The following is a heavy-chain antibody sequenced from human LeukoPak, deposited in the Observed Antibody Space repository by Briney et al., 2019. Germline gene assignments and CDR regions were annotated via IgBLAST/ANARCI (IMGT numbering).Heavy chain of an antibody. J-gene: IGHJ6*04. CDR1: GFSFSNYW. D-gene: IGHD3-10*02. CDR2: IEKDGGEK. Sequence: GGSLRLSCAASGFSFSNYWMNWVRQAPGKGLEWVANIEKDGGEKNYVDSVRGRFTISRDNARNSLYLQMNSLRAEDTAVYYCAELGITMIGGVWGKGTTVTISS. V-gene: IGHV3-7*01. CDR3: AELGITMIGGV.